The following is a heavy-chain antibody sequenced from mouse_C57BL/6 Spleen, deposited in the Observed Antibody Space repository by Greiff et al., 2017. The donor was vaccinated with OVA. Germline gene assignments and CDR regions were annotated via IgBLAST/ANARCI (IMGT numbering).Heavy chain of an antibody. V-gene: IGHV5-17*01. J-gene: IGHJ1*03. CDR1: GFTFSDYG. CDR2: ISSGSSTI. CDR3: ARNYYGWYFDV. D-gene: IGHD1-1*01. Sequence: EVNVVESGGGLVKPGGSLKLSCAASGFTFSDYGMHWVRQAPEKGLEWVAYISSGSSTIYYADTVKGRFTISRDNAKNTLFLQMTSLRSEDTAMYYCARNYYGWYFDVWGTGTTVTVSS.